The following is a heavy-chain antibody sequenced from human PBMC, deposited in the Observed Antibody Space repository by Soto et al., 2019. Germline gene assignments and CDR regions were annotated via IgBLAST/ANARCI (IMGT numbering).Heavy chain of an antibody. J-gene: IGHJ4*02. CDR3: AREGTRNGGDY. V-gene: IGHV3-33*01. D-gene: IGHD4-17*01. CDR1: GFTFSSYG. Sequence: QVQLVESGGGVVQPGRSLRLSCAASGFTFSSYGMHWVRQAPGKGLEWVAVIWYDGSNKYYADSVKGRFTISRDNSKNTLYLQMNSLRAEDTAVYYCAREGTRNGGDYWGQGTLVTVSS. CDR2: IWYDGSNK.